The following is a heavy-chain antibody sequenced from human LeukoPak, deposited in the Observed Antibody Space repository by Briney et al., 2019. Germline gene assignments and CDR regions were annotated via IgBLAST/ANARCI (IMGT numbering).Heavy chain of an antibody. CDR2: ISGSGGST. J-gene: IGHJ4*02. CDR1: GFTFTSYA. V-gene: IGHV3-23*01. CDR3: AKNIVGRYSDD. Sequence: GGSLRLSCAASGFTFTSYAMSWVRQAPGKGLEWVSTISGSGGSTYYADSVKGRFTISRDNSKNTLYLQVISLRAEDTAVYYCAKNIVGRYSDDWGQGTPFTVSS. D-gene: IGHD2/OR15-2a*01.